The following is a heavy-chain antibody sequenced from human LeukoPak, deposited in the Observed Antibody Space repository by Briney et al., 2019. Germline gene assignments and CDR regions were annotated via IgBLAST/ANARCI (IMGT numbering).Heavy chain of an antibody. Sequence: ASVKASCKPSGYTFTGYYMHWVRQAPGQGLEWMGWINPNSGGTNYAQKFQGRVTMTRDTSISTAYMELSRLRSDDTAVYYCARSYSGSYYGSDAFDIWGQGTMVTVSS. CDR1: GYTFTGYY. V-gene: IGHV1-2*02. J-gene: IGHJ3*02. D-gene: IGHD1-26*01. CDR2: INPNSGGT. CDR3: ARSYSGSYYGSDAFDI.